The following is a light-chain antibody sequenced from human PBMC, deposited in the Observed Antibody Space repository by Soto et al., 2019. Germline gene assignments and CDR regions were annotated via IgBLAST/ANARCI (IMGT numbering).Light chain of an antibody. V-gene: IGKV1-33*01. CDR3: QQYDNLPVT. CDR2: DAS. J-gene: IGKJ3*01. Sequence: DIQMTQSPSSLSASVGDRVTITCQASQDISNYLNWYQQKPGKAPKLLIYDASNLETGVSSRFSGGGSATDFTFTISSLQPEDLATYYCQQYDNLPVTFGPGTKVDIK. CDR1: QDISNY.